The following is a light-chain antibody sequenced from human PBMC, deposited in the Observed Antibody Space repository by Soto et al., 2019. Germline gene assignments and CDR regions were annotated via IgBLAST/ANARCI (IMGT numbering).Light chain of an antibody. CDR2: GAS. CDR1: QSISSTY. V-gene: IGKV3-20*01. J-gene: IGKJ3*01. CDR3: QQDGIAWGLT. Sequence: EIVLTQSPGTLSLSPGERATLSCRTSQSISSTYLAWYQKRSGQAPRLLIYGASNRAAGIPDRFSGEGSATDFTLTIIRGDPEDFVVYYCQQDGIAWGLTVGPGTELDLK.